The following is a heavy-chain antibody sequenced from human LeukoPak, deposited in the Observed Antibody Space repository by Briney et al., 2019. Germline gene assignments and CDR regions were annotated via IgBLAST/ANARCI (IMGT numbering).Heavy chain of an antibody. Sequence: ASVKVSCKASGYTFTSYYMHWVRQAPGQGLEWMGIINPSGGSTSYAQKFQGRVTMTRDTSTSTVYMELSSLRSEDTAVYYCARGRRGSGRNLGNWFDPWGQGTLVTVSS. J-gene: IGHJ5*02. V-gene: IGHV1-46*01. D-gene: IGHD3-10*01. CDR2: INPSGGST. CDR1: GYTFTSYY. CDR3: ARGRRGSGRNLGNWFDP.